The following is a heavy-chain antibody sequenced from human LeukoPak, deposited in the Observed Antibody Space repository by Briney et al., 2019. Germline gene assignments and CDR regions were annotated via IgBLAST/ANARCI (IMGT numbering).Heavy chain of an antibody. CDR2: ISGSDGVT. CDR1: GFAFSSYA. V-gene: IGHV3-23*01. D-gene: IGHD2-15*01. J-gene: IGHJ5*02. CDR3: AKEKSGGSPLNWFDP. Sequence: QPGGSLRLSCAASGFAFSSYAMGWVRQAPGKGLEWVSAISGSDGVTYYADSVRGRFTISRDNSKNTLFLQMNNLRTEDTAIYYCAKEKSGGSPLNWFDPWGQGTLVTVSS.